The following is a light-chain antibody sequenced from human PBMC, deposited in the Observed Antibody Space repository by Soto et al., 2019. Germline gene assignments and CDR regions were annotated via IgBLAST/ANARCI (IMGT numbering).Light chain of an antibody. Sequence: QSALTQPASVSGSPGQSITISCTGTSSDVGGYNYVSWYQQHPGKAPKLMIYEVSNRPLGVSNRFSGSKSGNTASLTISGLQAEDEADYYCTSYTSSSTLDVFGTWTKLTVL. CDR3: TSYTSSSTLDV. CDR2: EVS. V-gene: IGLV2-14*01. CDR1: SSDVGGYNY. J-gene: IGLJ1*01.